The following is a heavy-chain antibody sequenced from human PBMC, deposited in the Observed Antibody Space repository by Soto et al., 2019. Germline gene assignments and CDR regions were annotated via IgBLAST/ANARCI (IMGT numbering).Heavy chain of an antibody. J-gene: IGHJ4*02. Sequence: GGSLRLSCAVSGFTFRSSPMSWVRRAPGKGLEWVSGINGGDDSEDYVDPVRGRFTIIRHNSKNLLLLQMNSLRVEDTAIYYCTKDSHWALISPTHDHWGQGTQVTASS. CDR1: GFTFRSSP. CDR2: INGGDDSE. D-gene: IGHD3-16*01. V-gene: IGHV3-23*01. CDR3: TKDSHWALISPTHDH.